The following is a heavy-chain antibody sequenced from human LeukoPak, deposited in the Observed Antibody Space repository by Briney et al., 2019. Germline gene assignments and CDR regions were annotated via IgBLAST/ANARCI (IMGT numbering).Heavy chain of an antibody. CDR3: ARRSWFGELLGDY. CDR2: INHSGST. J-gene: IGHJ4*02. CDR1: GGSFSGYY. V-gene: IGHV4-34*01. Sequence: SSETLSLTCAVYGGSFSGYYWSWIRQPPGKGLEWIGEINHSGSTNYNPSLKSRVTISVDTSKNQFSLKLSSVTAADTAVYYCARRSWFGELLGDYWGQGTLVTVSS. D-gene: IGHD3-10*01.